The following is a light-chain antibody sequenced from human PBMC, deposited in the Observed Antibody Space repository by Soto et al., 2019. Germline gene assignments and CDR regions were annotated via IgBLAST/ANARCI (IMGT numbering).Light chain of an antibody. Sequence: QSVLTQPPSASGTPGQRVTISCSGSSSNIGSKTVNWYQQLPGTAPKLLIYSNNQRPSGVPDRFSGSKAGTSASLAISGLQSEGEADYYCAAWDFSLHGVVLGGGPKLTV. J-gene: IGLJ2*01. V-gene: IGLV1-44*01. CDR2: SNN. CDR1: SSNIGSKT. CDR3: AAWDFSLHGVV.